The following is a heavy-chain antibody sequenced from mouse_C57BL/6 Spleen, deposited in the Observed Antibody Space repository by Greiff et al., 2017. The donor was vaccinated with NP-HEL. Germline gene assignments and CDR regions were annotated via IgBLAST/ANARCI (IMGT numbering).Heavy chain of an antibody. D-gene: IGHD1-1*01. Sequence: QFQLQQPGTELVKPGASVKLSCKPSGYTFTSYWMHWVKQRPGQGLEWIGNINPSNGGTNYNGKFKGKATLTVDKSSSTAYMQLSSLTSEDSAVYYCARERDYYGSSSFAYWGQGTLVTVSA. J-gene: IGHJ3*01. CDR1: GYTFTSYW. CDR2: INPSNGGT. CDR3: ARERDYYGSSSFAY. V-gene: IGHV1-53*01.